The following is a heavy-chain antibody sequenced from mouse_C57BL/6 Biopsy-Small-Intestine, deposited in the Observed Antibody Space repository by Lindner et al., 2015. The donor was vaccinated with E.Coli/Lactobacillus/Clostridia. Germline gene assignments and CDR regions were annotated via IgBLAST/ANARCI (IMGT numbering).Heavy chain of an antibody. D-gene: IGHD1-1*02. Sequence: WVRQAPGQGPEWVGRILPFVGMTNYAQKFQARLTITADRSADIVYMELTSLTSDDTAIYYCARGESTVVTPAYYHYGLDVWGQGTTVTVSP. V-gene: IGHV14-3*01. CDR3: ARGESTVVTPAYYHYGLDV. CDR2: ILPFVGMT. J-gene: IGHJ1*01.